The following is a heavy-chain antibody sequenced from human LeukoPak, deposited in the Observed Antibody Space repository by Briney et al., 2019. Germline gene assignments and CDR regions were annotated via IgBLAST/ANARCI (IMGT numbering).Heavy chain of an antibody. CDR2: IYYSGST. Sequence: SETLSLTCTVSGGSISSYYWSWIRQPPGKGLEWIGYIYYSGSTNYNPSLKSRVTISVDTPKNQFSLKLSSVTAADTAVYYCARVDISGSYMGDAFDIWGQGTMVTVSS. V-gene: IGHV4-59*01. D-gene: IGHD1-26*01. J-gene: IGHJ3*02. CDR1: GGSISSYY. CDR3: ARVDISGSYMGDAFDI.